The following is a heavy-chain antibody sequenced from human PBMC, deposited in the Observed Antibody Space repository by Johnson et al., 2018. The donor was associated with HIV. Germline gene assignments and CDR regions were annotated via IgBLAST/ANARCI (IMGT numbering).Heavy chain of an antibody. J-gene: IGHJ3*02. Sequence: QVKLVESGGGLVQPGGSLGLSCAASGFTFSSYWMTWVRQAPGKGLEWVAVISYDGSNKYYADSVKGRFTISRDNSKNTLYLQMNSLRAEDTAVYYCAKDITGTDHAFDIWGQGTMVTVSS. D-gene: IGHD1-20*01. CDR2: ISYDGSNK. V-gene: IGHV3-30*18. CDR1: GFTFSSYW. CDR3: AKDITGTDHAFDI.